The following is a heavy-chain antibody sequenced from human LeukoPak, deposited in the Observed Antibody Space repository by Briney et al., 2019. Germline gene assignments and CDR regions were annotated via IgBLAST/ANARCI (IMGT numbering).Heavy chain of an antibody. V-gene: IGHV3-48*03. CDR3: ARDNYSGSRYFDH. Sequence: GGSLRLSCAASGFIFSSYEMSWVRQAPGKGLEWVSYISSSGRTMYYADSVKGRFTVSRDNAKNSLYLQMNSLRAEDTAFYYCARDNYSGSRYFDHWGQGTLVTVSS. D-gene: IGHD1-26*01. J-gene: IGHJ4*02. CDR1: GFIFSSYE. CDR2: ISSSGRTM.